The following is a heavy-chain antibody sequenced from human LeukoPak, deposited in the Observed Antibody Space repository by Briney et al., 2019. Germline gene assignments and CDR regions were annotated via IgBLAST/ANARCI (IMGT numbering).Heavy chain of an antibody. Sequence: ASVKVPCKASGYSFRNYGISWVRQAPGQGLEYMGWISVYNGNTKYEQRLQGRVTMTADTSTSTVYMELRSLRSDDTAVYYCARGGGGYYGSGSYLIDHWGQGTLVTVSS. CDR3: ARGGGGYYGSGSYLIDH. CDR2: ISVYNGNT. D-gene: IGHD3-10*01. J-gene: IGHJ4*02. CDR1: GYSFRNYG. V-gene: IGHV1-18*01.